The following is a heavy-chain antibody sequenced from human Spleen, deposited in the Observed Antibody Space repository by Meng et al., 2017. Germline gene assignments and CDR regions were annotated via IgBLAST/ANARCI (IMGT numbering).Heavy chain of an antibody. D-gene: IGHD3-10*01. CDR2: IYTSGRN. V-gene: IGHV4-61*02. Sequence: SETLSLTCTVSGGSISSGSYYWSWIRQPAGKGLEWIGRIYTSGRNNYNPSLKSRVTISIDTSKTQFSLRLSSVTAADTAVYYCAKTPNYYGAGRSAFDIWGQGTMVTVSS. CDR3: AKTPNYYGAGRSAFDI. CDR1: GGSISSGSYY. J-gene: IGHJ3*02.